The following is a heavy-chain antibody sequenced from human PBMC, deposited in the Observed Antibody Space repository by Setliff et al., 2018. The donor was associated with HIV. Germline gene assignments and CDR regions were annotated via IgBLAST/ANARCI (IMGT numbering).Heavy chain of an antibody. Sequence: GESLKISCAASGFAFSTFWMGWVRQAPGKGREWVAHIKPDGSSKKYVDSVKGRFTISRDNSKNTVYLQMTSLRAEDTAVYYCARSPGMFDYWGQGTPVTVSS. CDR2: IKPDGSSK. D-gene: IGHD1-1*01. CDR3: ARSPGMFDY. CDR1: GFAFSTFW. V-gene: IGHV3-7*03. J-gene: IGHJ4*02.